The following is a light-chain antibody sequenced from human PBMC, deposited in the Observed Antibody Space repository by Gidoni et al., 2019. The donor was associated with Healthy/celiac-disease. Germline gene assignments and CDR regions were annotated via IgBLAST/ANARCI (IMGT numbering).Light chain of an antibody. CDR1: QSISSY. Sequence: DIQMTQSPSSLSASVGDRVTITCRASQSISSYLNWYQQKPGKAPKLLIYAASSLQSGVPSRFSGSGSGTDFTLTISSLQPEDFATYYCQQSYSTPVLFTFGPGTKVEIK. V-gene: IGKV1-39*01. J-gene: IGKJ3*01. CDR2: AAS. CDR3: QQSYSTPVLFT.